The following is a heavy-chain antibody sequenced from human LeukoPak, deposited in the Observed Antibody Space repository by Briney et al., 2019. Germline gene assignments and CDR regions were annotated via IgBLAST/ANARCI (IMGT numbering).Heavy chain of an antibody. CDR2: IRSEAYGGTT. CDR3: TRALYDILIGNYPAPFEY. CDR1: GFTFGDYA. D-gene: IGHD3-9*01. Sequence: GGSLRLSCTASGFTFGDYAMSWVRQAPGKGLEWVGFIRSEAYGGTTEYAASVKGRFTISRDDSKSIAYLQMNSLKTEDTAVYYCTRALYDILIGNYPAPFEYWGQGTLVTVSS. V-gene: IGHV3-49*04. J-gene: IGHJ4*02.